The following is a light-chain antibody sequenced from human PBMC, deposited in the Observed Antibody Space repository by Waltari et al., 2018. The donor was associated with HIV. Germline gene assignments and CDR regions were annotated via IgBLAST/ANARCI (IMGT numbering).Light chain of an antibody. CDR2: EVS. CDR1: SSDVGGYDC. CDR3: SSYTSSTTPYV. Sequence: QSALTQPASVSGSPGQSITTSCTGTSSDVGGYDCFSWYQQHPGNAPKPMIYEVSNRPSWVSNRCSGSKSGNKASLTISGLQAEDEADYYCSSYTSSTTPYVFGPGTKVTVL. J-gene: IGLJ1*01. V-gene: IGLV2-14*01.